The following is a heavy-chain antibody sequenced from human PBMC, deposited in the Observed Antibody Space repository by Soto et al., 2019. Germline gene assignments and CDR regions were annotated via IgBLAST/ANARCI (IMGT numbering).Heavy chain of an antibody. CDR1: GASISSSGYY. CDR3: ARHPAGTMGLDY. Sequence: SETLSLTCTVSGASISSSGYYWGWIRQPPGKGLEWIGSIYNSGNPYHNPSLKSRVTISVDPSKNQFSLKLRSVTAADTAVYYCARHPAGTMGLDYWGQGTLVTVSS. V-gene: IGHV4-39*01. CDR2: IYNSGNP. D-gene: IGHD3-10*01. J-gene: IGHJ4*02.